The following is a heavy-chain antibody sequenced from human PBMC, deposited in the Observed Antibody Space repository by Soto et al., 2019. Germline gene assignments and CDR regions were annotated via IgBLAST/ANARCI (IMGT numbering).Heavy chain of an antibody. V-gene: IGHV4-31*03. CDR2: IYNSGTT. D-gene: IGHD2-21*01. J-gene: IGHJ4*02. CDR3: TRGGDAYKNGH. Sequence: PSETLSLTCTVSGGSITRGGYYWSWIRQHPGKGLEWIGYIYNSGTTYYNPSLKSRVTMSVDTSKNQFSLKLTSVNAADTAVYYCTRGGDAYKNGHWGQGTLVTVSS. CDR1: GGSITRGGYY.